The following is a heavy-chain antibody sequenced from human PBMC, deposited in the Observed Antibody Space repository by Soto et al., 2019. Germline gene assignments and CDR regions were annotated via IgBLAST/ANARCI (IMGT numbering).Heavy chain of an antibody. CDR3: ARPRAIFDYYYYYGMDV. V-gene: IGHV3-30-3*01. J-gene: IGHJ6*02. D-gene: IGHD3-3*01. CDR2: ISYDGSNK. Sequence: QVQLVESGGGVVQPGRSLRLSCAASGFTFSSYAMHWVRQAPGKGLEWVAVISYDGSNKYYADSVKGRFTISRDNSKNTLYLQMNSLRAEDAAVYYCARPRAIFDYYYYYGMDVWGQGTTVTVSS. CDR1: GFTFSSYA.